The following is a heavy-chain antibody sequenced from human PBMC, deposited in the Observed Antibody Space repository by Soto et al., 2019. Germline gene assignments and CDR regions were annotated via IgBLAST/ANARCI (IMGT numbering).Heavy chain of an antibody. J-gene: IGHJ4*02. D-gene: IGHD3-10*01. CDR3: ARDWAFGLSDY. V-gene: IGHV1-3*01. CDR1: GYTFTSYA. Sequence: QVHLVQSGAEVKKPGASVKVSCKASGYTFTSYAMYWVRQAPGQRLEWMGWINAGNGNTKYSQKFQGRVTITRDTSASTAYMELSSLRSEDTAVYYCARDWAFGLSDYWGQGTLVTVSS. CDR2: INAGNGNT.